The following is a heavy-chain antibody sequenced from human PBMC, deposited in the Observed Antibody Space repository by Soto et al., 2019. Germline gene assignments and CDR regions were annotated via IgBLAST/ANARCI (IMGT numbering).Heavy chain of an antibody. D-gene: IGHD5-12*01. CDR1: GFTFDDYA. CDR3: AKDMSIVATTLDY. Sequence: PGGSLRLSCAASGFTFDDYAMHWVRQAPGRGLEWVSGISWNSGSIGYADSVKGRFTISRDNAKNSLYLQMNSLRAEDTALYYCAKDMSIVATTLDYWGQGTLVTVSS. J-gene: IGHJ4*02. CDR2: ISWNSGSI. V-gene: IGHV3-9*01.